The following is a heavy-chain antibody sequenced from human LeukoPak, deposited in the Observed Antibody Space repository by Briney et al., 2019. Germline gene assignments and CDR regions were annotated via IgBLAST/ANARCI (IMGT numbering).Heavy chain of an antibody. CDR3: AKDRISMVRSSDIDN. Sequence: QPGGSLRLSRAASGFTFRSYGMHWVRQAPGKGLEWVALITYDDFYKYYGDSVKGRFTISRDNSKNTLYLQMNSLRPEDTAVYYCAKDRISMVRSSDIDNWGQGTLVTVSS. V-gene: IGHV3-30*18. D-gene: IGHD3-10*01. CDR1: GFTFRSYG. J-gene: IGHJ4*02. CDR2: ITYDDFYK.